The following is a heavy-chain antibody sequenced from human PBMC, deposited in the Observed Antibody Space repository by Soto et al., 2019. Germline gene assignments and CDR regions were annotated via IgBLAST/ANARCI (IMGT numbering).Heavy chain of an antibody. CDR1: GYTFTSYA. Sequence: ASVKVSCKASGYTFTSYAIHWVRQAPGQSLEWMGWVDTGNGNTKYSQKFQGRVTITRDTYANQFSLKLSSVTAADTAVYYCARQPGITGTTESRTNWFDPWGQGTLVTVSS. D-gene: IGHD1-7*01. CDR3: ARQPGITGTTESRTNWFDP. J-gene: IGHJ5*02. V-gene: IGHV1-3*04. CDR2: VDTGNGNT.